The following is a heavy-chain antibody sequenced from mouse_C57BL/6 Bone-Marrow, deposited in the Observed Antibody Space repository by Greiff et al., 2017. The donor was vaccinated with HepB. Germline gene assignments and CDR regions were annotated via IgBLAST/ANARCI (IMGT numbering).Heavy chain of an antibody. V-gene: IGHV5-9-1*02. D-gene: IGHD1-1*01. CDR2: ISSGGDYI. J-gene: IGHJ1*03. CDR3: TREGSSPHWYFDV. Sequence: EVQGVESGEGLVKPGGSLKLSCAASGFTFSSYAMSWVRQTPEKRLEWVAYISSGGDYIYYAETVQGRFTISRENARNTLYLQMISLKSEDTAMYYCTREGSSPHWYFDVWGTVTTVTVSS. CDR1: GFTFSSYA.